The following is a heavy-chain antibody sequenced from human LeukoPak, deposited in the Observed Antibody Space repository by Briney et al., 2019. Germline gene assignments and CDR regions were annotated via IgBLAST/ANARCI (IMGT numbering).Heavy chain of an antibody. CDR3: ARGYYDSSGYGAFDI. CDR1: GGSISSSSYY. V-gene: IGHV4-39*07. CDR2: IYYSGST. Sequence: PSETLSLTRTVSGGSISSSSYYWGWIRQPPGKGLEWIGSIYYSGSTYYNPSLKSRVTISVDTSKNQFSLKLSSVTAADTAVYYCARGYYDSSGYGAFDIWGQGTMVTVSS. J-gene: IGHJ3*02. D-gene: IGHD3-22*01.